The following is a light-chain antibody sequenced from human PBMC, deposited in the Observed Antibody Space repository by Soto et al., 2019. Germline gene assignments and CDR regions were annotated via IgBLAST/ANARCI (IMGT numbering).Light chain of an antibody. V-gene: IGKV1-9*01. CDR3: QQLRMYPST. Sequence: IQLTQSPSSLSASVGDRVTITCRASQDIAMYLAWYQQKPGEAPTLLIYAASTLYGGVPSRFSGSGSGTDFALTITSLQAEDFATYYCQQLRMYPSTFGGGTKV. CDR2: AAS. J-gene: IGKJ4*01. CDR1: QDIAMY.